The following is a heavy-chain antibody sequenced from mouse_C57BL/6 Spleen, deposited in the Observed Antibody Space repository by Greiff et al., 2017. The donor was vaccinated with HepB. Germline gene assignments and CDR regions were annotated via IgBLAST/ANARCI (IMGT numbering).Heavy chain of an antibody. V-gene: IGHV2-2*01. Sequence: VKLVESGPGLVQPSQSLSITCTVSGFSLTSYGVHWVRQSPGKGLEWLGVIWSGGSTDYNAAFISRLSISKDNSKSQVFFKMNSLQADDTAIYYCARSYYSNYYYAMDYWGQGTSVTVSS. CDR2: IWSGGST. J-gene: IGHJ4*01. CDR1: GFSLTSYG. CDR3: ARSYYSNYYYAMDY. D-gene: IGHD2-5*01.